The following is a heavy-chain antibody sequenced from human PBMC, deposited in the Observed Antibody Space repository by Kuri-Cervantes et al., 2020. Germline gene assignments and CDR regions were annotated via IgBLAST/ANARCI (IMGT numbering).Heavy chain of an antibody. CDR3: ARVDESVFDY. V-gene: IGHV3-21*01. D-gene: IGHD5-24*01. CDR2: ISSSSSYI. J-gene: IGHJ4*02. CDR1: GFTFSSYS. Sequence: GESLKISCAASGFTFSSYSMNWVRQAPGKGLEWVSSISSSSSYIYYADSVKGRFTISRDNAKNSPYLQMNSLRAEDTAVYYCARVDESVFDYWGQGTLVTVSS.